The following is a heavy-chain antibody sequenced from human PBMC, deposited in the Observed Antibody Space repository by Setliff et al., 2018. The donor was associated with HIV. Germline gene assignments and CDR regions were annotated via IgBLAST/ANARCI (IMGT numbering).Heavy chain of an antibody. CDR1: GGSITTNNYY. Sequence: SETLSLTCTVTGGSITTNNYYWGWIRQPPGKGLEWIGTIYYTGHTFYNPSLESRVTISLDTSKNQFSLRLTSVTAADTAVYYCARVRSYGSAYDAFDVWGPGTMVTVSS. CDR2: IYYTGHT. V-gene: IGHV4-39*07. D-gene: IGHD3-10*01. CDR3: ARVRSYGSAYDAFDV. J-gene: IGHJ3*01.